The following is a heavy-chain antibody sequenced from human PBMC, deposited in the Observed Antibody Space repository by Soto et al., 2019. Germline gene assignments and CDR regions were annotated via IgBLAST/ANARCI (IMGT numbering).Heavy chain of an antibody. CDR3: AKDFVSYYDSSGMGTG. CDR2: ISGSGGST. Sequence: EVQLLESGGGLVQPGGSLRLSCAASGFTFSSYAMSWVRQAPGKGLEWVSAISGSGGSTYYADSVKGRFTISRDNSKNTLYLQMNSLRAEDTAVYYCAKDFVSYYDSSGMGTGWGQGTLVTVSS. D-gene: IGHD3-22*01. CDR1: GFTFSSYA. J-gene: IGHJ4*02. V-gene: IGHV3-23*01.